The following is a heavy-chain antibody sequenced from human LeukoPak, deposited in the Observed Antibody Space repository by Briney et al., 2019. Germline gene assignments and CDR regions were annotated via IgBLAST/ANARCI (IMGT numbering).Heavy chain of an antibody. V-gene: IGHV4-39*07. CDR3: VRARGWYLYYFDY. Sequence: SETLSLTCTVSGASISDSNYYWAWIRQPPGKGLEWIGSIYYSGSTYYNPSLKSRVTISVDTSKNQFSLKLSSVTAADTAVYYCVRARGWYLYYFDYWGQGTLVTVSS. D-gene: IGHD6-19*01. CDR1: GASISDSNYY. J-gene: IGHJ4*02. CDR2: IYYSGST.